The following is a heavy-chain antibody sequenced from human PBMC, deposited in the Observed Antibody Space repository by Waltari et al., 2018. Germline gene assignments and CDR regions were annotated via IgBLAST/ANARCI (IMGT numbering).Heavy chain of an antibody. Sequence: QLHLVESGGGVVQPGRSLRLSCEGSGFTFSTYGMHWVRQAPGKGLEWVALISYDGRNNVYLDSVKGRFTISRDNSKNTLYLQMTSLTSDDTAVYFCARDRDFGASGPYHFAFWGQGTLVTVSS. V-gene: IGHV3-30*03. D-gene: IGHD3-9*01. CDR3: ARDRDFGASGPYHFAF. CDR2: ISYDGRNN. J-gene: IGHJ4*02. CDR1: GFTFSTYG.